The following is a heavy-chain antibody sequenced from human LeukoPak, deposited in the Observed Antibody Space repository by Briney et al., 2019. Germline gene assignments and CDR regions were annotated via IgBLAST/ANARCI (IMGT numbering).Heavy chain of an antibody. CDR3: AGVVAGSYYYYYYMDV. D-gene: IGHD6-19*01. Sequence: SVKVSCKASGGTFSSYAISWVRQAPGQGLEWMGGIIPIFGTANYAQKFQGRVTITADESTSTAYMELSSLRSEDTAVYYCAGVVAGSYYYYYYMDVWGKGTTVTISS. CDR2: IIPIFGTA. CDR1: GGTFSSYA. V-gene: IGHV1-69*13. J-gene: IGHJ6*03.